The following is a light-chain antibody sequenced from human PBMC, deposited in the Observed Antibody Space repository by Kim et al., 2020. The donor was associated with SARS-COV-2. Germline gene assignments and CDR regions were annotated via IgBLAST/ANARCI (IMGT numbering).Light chain of an antibody. CDR2: GAS. CDR1: QSVSSSY. CDR3: QQYGSSPLT. J-gene: IGKJ4*01. V-gene: IGKV3-20*01. Sequence: EIVLTQSPGTLSLSPGERATLSCRASQSVSSSYLAWYQQKPGQAPRLLIYGASNRATGIPDRFSGSGSGTDFTLTISRLEPEDFAVYYCQQYGSSPLTFRGGTKVDIK.